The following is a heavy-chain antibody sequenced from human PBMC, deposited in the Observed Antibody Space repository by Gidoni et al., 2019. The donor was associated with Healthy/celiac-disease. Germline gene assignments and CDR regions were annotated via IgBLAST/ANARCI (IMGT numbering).Heavy chain of an antibody. J-gene: IGHJ5*02. CDR2: ISYDGSNK. CDR3: ARAKGVRCSSTSCYFYQFDP. V-gene: IGHV3-30*04. D-gene: IGHD2-2*01. Sequence: QVQLVESGGGVVQPGRSLRLSCAASGFTFSSYAMHWVRQAPGKGLEWVAVISYDGSNKYYADSVKGRFTISRDNSKNTLYLQMNSLRAEDTAVYYCARAKGVRCSSTSCYFYQFDPWGQGTLVTVSS. CDR1: GFTFSSYA.